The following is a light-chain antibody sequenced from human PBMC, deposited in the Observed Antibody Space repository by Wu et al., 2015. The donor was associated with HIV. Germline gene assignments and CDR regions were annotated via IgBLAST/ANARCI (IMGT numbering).Light chain of an antibody. CDR2: KAS. Sequence: DIQMTQSPSTLSASVGDRVTITCRASQSINSWLAWYQQKPGKAPKLLIYKASSLESGVPSRFSGSGSGTEFTLTISSLQPDDFATYYCQQYNSYSWTFGLRDQGGNQT. CDR1: QSINSW. J-gene: IGKJ1*01. V-gene: IGKV1-5*03. CDR3: QQYNSYSWT.